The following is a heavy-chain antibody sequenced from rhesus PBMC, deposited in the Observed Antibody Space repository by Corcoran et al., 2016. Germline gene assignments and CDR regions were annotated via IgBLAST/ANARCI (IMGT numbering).Heavy chain of an antibody. J-gene: IGHJ4*01. V-gene: IGHV1-70*01. CDR2: IHPGYVNT. Sequence: QELLVQSGAEVKKPGASVKVSCKASGYIFTSYVISWLRQAPGQGFEWMGGIHPGYVNTSYAQKFQGRVTSTAERSTSTVYMELSSLRSEDMAVYYCAAVEVEYCTGSGCYWNYFDYWGQGVLVTVSS. D-gene: IGHD2-21*01. CDR3: AAVEVEYCTGSGCYWNYFDY. CDR1: GYIFTSYV.